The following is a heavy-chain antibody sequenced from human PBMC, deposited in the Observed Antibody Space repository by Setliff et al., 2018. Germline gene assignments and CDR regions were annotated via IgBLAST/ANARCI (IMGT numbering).Heavy chain of an antibody. CDR3: ARDVCMVRNRYYYDSSGYYYYYYYMDV. Sequence: LRLSCAASGFTFSSDPMNWIRQAPGKGLEWVSYISSSSSYTNYADSVKGRFTISRDNAKNSLYLQMNSLRAEDTAVYYCARDVCMVRNRYYYDSSGYYYYYYYMDVWGKGTTVTVSS. V-gene: IGHV3-11*05. CDR1: GFTFSSDP. D-gene: IGHD3-22*01. J-gene: IGHJ6*03. CDR2: ISSSSSYT.